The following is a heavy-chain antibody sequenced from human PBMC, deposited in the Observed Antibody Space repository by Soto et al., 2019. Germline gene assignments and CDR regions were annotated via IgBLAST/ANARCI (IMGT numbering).Heavy chain of an antibody. J-gene: IGHJ4*02. Sequence: QVHLVQSGSEVKKPGSSVTVSCKASGGTFNTYTFSWVRQAPGQGLEWMGSILPIMGSVNYAHDFRGRLSITADPSTTTGYMELTSLTSHDTAIYYCARIPRYSYPTSDPLDNWGQGTLVTVSS. CDR2: ILPIMGSV. V-gene: IGHV1-69*01. CDR3: ARIPRYSYPTSDPLDN. D-gene: IGHD2-15*01. CDR1: GGTFNTYT.